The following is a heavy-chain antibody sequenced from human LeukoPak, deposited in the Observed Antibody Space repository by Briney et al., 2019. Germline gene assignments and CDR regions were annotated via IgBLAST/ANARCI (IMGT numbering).Heavy chain of an antibody. Sequence: ASVKVSCKASGYTFTSYYMQWVRQAPGQGLEWMGIIDPSGGSTSYAQKVQGRVTMTRDTSTSTVYIELSSLRSEDTAVYYCARDTPQSSSDSSGYYPTYYFDYWGQGTLVTVSS. CDR1: GYTFTSYY. CDR3: ARDTPQSSSDSSGYYPTYYFDY. J-gene: IGHJ4*02. D-gene: IGHD3-22*01. V-gene: IGHV1-46*01. CDR2: IDPSGGST.